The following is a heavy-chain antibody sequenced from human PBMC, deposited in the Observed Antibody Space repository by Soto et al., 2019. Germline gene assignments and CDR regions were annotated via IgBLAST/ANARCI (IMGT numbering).Heavy chain of an antibody. CDR3: ETSPEYLLNWFAL. CDR2: MNTNSGNT. CDR1: GYTFTSYD. D-gene: IGHD6-6*01. J-gene: IGHJ5*02. Sequence: ASVKVSFKASGYTFTSYDINWVRQATGQGLEWMGWMNTNSGNTGYAQKLQGRVTMTRNTSISTAYMGLSSLRSDDSVVYYCETSPEYLLNWFALWGQGTLVNVSS. V-gene: IGHV1-8*01.